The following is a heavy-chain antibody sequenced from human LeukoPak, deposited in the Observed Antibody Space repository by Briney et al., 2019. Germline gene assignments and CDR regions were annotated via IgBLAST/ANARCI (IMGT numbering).Heavy chain of an antibody. V-gene: IGHV3-53*01. CDR3: VRRAGEYSHPYDY. D-gene: IGHD2-15*01. CDR2: IYSGGNT. CDR1: RFSVSSNS. Sequence: GGSLRLSCTVSRFSVSSNSWSWVRQAPGKGLEWVSFIYSGGNTHYSGSVTGRFTISRDNSKNTLYLQMNSLRAEDTAIYYCVRRAGEYSHPYDYWGQGTLVTVSS. J-gene: IGHJ4*02.